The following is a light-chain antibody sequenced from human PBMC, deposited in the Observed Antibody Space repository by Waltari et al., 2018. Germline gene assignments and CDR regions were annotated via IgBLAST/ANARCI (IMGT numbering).Light chain of an antibody. CDR2: LGS. Sequence: DIVMTQSPLSLPVTPGEPASISCRSSQTLLHKNGNKYLDWYVQKQGQSPQLPIYLGSNRAYGVPDRFSGSGSGTDFTLEISSVEADDVGIYYCMQAIESPLTFGGGTQLEIK. J-gene: IGKJ4*01. V-gene: IGKV2-28*01. CDR1: QTLLHKNGNKY. CDR3: MQAIESPLT.